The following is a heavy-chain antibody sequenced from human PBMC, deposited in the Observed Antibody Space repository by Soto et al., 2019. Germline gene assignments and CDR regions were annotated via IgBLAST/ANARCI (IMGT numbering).Heavy chain of an antibody. J-gene: IGHJ5*02. CDR1: GFTFGDYA. V-gene: IGHV3-49*03. D-gene: IGHD2-15*01. Sequence: EVQLVESGGGLVQPGRSLILSCTASGFTFGDYAMSWFRKAPGKGLEWIAFITSGLYGATTTYAASVKDRFTISRDDSKSIAYLQMNSLKTEDTAVYYCTRSLSFVASGRDWFDPWGQGTLVTVSS. CDR2: ITSGLYGATT. CDR3: TRSLSFVASGRDWFDP.